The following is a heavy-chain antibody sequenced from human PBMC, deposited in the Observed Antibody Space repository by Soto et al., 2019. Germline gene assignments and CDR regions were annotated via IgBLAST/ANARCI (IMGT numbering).Heavy chain of an antibody. D-gene: IGHD3-10*01. Sequence: QIQLVQSGPEVKKPGASVRVSCRTSGYTFTSYGFTWVRQAPGQGLEWMGWISGYHGTTKYAQKFQGRVTMTTDTSTSTGYMELRSLRSDDTAVYYCARDRMSSGSYYLVHWGQGTLVTVSS. V-gene: IGHV1-18*01. CDR3: ARDRMSSGSYYLVH. CDR1: GYTFTSYG. J-gene: IGHJ4*02. CDR2: ISGYHGTT.